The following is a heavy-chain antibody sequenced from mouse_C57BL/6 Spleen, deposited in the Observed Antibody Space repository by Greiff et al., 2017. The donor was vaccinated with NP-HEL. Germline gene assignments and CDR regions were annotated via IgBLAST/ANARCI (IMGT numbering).Heavy chain of an antibody. CDR3: ARRAATMVMDYFDY. D-gene: IGHD2-2*01. CDR2: IYPGDGDT. V-gene: IGHV1-80*01. CDR1: GYAFSSYW. Sequence: VQLQQSGAELVKPGASVKISCKASGYAFSSYWMNWVKQRPGKGLEWIGQIYPGDGDTNYNGKFKGKATLTADKSSNTAYMQLSSLTTEDSAIYYCARRAATMVMDYFDYWGQGTTLTVSS. J-gene: IGHJ2*01.